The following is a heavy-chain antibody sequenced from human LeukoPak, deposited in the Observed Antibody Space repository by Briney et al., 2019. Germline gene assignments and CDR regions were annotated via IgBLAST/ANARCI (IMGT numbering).Heavy chain of an antibody. CDR1: GFNFGRYG. V-gene: IGHV3-30*02. J-gene: IGHJ6*03. CDR2: VRYDGSDK. D-gene: IGHD2/OR15-2a*01. CDR3: AKGSFYCTSSTCPQYYYYMDV. Sequence: GGSLRLSCVASGFNFGRYGMHWVRQAPGEGLEWVAFVRYDGSDKYYGDSVKGRFTISRDNSKNTLYLQMNSLRAEDTAMYYCAKGSFYCTSSTCPQYYYYMDVWGKGTTVTVSS.